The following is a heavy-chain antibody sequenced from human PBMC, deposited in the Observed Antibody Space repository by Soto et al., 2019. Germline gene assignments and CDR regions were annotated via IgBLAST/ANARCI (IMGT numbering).Heavy chain of an antibody. D-gene: IGHD1-26*01. V-gene: IGHV3-64D*06. CDR3: VKHGSSGYYYGMDV. Sequence: RRLSCSASGFTFSSYAMHWFRQAPGKGLEYVSAISSNGGSTYYADSVKGRFTISRDNSKNTLYLQMSSLKAQPTAVYYCVKHGSSGYYYGMDVWGQGTTVTAAS. CDR1: GFTFSSYA. J-gene: IGHJ6*02. CDR2: ISSNGGST.